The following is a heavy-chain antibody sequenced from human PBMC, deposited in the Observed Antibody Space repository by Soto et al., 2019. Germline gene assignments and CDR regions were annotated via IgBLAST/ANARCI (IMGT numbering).Heavy chain of an antibody. D-gene: IGHD2-15*01. CDR1: GFSLSNAGMG. J-gene: IGHJ5*02. V-gene: IGHV2-26*01. CDR2: IFSNDEK. Sequence: QVTLKESGPVLVKPTETLTLTCTVSGFSLSNAGMGVSWIRQPPGKALEWLAHIFSNDEKRFSTSLKNSLTISKDTSNSQVVLIMTNMDPVDTATYYCAQTEDGGRSRTPAGWFDAWGQGTVVTVSS. CDR3: AQTEDGGRSRTPAGWFDA.